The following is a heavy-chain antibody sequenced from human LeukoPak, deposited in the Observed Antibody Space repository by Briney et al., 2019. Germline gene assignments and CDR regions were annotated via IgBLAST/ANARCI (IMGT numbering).Heavy chain of an antibody. V-gene: IGHV3-23*01. CDR3: AKTSERLPLSPFDY. CDR1: GFTFSSYA. Sequence: PGGSLRLSCAASGFTFSSYAMIWVRPAPGKGLEWGSAISGSGGSTYYADSVKGRFTISRDNSKNTLYLQMNSLRAEDTAVYYCAKTSERLPLSPFDYWGQGTLVTVSS. J-gene: IGHJ4*02. CDR2: ISGSGGST. D-gene: IGHD3-3*01.